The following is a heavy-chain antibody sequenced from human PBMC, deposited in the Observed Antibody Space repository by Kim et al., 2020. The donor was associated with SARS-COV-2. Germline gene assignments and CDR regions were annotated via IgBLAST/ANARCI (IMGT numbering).Heavy chain of an antibody. Sequence: KGRFTNSRDNAKNSLYLQMNSLRAEYTAVYYCARDPVTMIGAPAGDAFDIWGQGTMVTVSS. CDR3: ARDPVTMIGAPAGDAFDI. J-gene: IGHJ3*02. V-gene: IGHV3-11*06. D-gene: IGHD3-22*01.